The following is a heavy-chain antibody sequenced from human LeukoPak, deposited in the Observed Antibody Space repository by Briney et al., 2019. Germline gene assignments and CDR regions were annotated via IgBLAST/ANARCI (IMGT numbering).Heavy chain of an antibody. CDR3: ARGDGGHSYAKGFDI. V-gene: IGHV4-31*03. J-gene: IGHJ3*02. CDR1: GESMRTGGYY. D-gene: IGHD3-16*01. Sequence: PSETLSLTCSVSGESMRTGGYYWTWIRQHPGKGLEWIGYIYYSGSTYYNPSLKDRISMSVDTSNNRFSVKLTAVTAADTAVYFCARGDGGHSYAKGFDIWGQGTLVTVSS. CDR2: IYYSGST.